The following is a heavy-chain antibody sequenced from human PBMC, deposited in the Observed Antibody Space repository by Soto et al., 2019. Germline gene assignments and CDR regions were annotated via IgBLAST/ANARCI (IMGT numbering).Heavy chain of an antibody. D-gene: IGHD1-1*01. J-gene: IGHJ4*01. Sequence: LSLSCAASGFRFEDYAMHWVRQAPGKGLEWVSGIAWNSDIIGYADSVKGRFTVSRDTAKNSLYLQMNSLRGDDTALYYCASLLGDVTTFDYWGQGSLVNVSS. CDR2: IAWNSDII. CDR3: ASLLGDVTTFDY. CDR1: GFRFEDYA. V-gene: IGHV3-9*01.